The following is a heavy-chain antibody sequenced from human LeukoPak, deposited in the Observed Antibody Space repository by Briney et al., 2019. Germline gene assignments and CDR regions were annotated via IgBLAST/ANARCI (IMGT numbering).Heavy chain of an antibody. J-gene: IGHJ4*02. CDR3: ARGHYGDYVLDY. D-gene: IGHD4-17*01. CDR1: GFTFSSYG. CDR2: IWYDGSNK. Sequence: GRSLRLSCAASGFTFSSYGMHWVRQAPGKGLEWVAVIWYDGSNKYYADSVKGRFTISRDNSKNTLYLQMNSLRAEDTAVYYCARGHYGDYVLDYWGQGILVTVSS. V-gene: IGHV3-33*01.